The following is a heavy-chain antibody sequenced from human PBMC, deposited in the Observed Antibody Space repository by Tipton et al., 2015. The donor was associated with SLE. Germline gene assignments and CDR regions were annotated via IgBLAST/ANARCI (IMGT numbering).Heavy chain of an antibody. CDR3: ARDWGGEALDF. V-gene: IGHV4-61*02. CDR1: GGSITTGSYY. J-gene: IGHJ4*02. D-gene: IGHD2-21*01. CDR2: LYTTGST. Sequence: TLSLTCTVSGGSITTGSYYWSWIRQPAGKGLEWIGRLYTTGSTYYNPSLKSRVTISVDTSKNQFSLNLNSVTAADTAAYYCARDWGGEALDFWGQGTLVTVSS.